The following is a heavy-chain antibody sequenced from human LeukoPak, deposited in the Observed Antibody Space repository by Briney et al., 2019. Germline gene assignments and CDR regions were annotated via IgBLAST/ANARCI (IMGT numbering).Heavy chain of an antibody. CDR3: ARVMMGATVTTFHYYCMDV. J-gene: IGHJ6*03. CDR1: GFTFSHYS. V-gene: IGHV3-21*01. CDR2: ITSSSSHI. D-gene: IGHD4-11*01. Sequence: GGSLRLSCAACGFTFSHYSIDWVRQAPGKGLERVASITSSSSHIYYADSVKGRFTISRDNAKNEVYLQMNSLRAEDTAIYYCARVMMGATVTTFHYYCMDVWGVGTTVTVPS.